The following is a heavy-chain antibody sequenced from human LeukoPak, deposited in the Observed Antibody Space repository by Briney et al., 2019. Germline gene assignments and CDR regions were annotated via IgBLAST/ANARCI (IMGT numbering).Heavy chain of an antibody. CDR3: AREIVATISGDAFDI. D-gene: IGHD5-12*01. J-gene: IGHJ3*02. Sequence: GASVKVSCKASGYTFTSYDINWVRQVPGQGLEWMGWISAYNGNTNYAQKLQGRVTMTTDTSTSTAYMELRSLRSDDTAVYYCAREIVATISGDAFDIWGQGTMVTVSS. V-gene: IGHV1-18*01. CDR2: ISAYNGNT. CDR1: GYTFTSYD.